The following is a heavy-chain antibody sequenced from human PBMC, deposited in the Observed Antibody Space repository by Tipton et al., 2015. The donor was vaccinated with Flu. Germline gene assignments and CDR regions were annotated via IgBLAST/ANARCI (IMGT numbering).Heavy chain of an antibody. Sequence: SLRLSCAASGFTFSSYYMHWVRQAPGKGLVWVSRIKSDGRSPSYADSVKGRFTISRDIAKDTLYLQMNSLGAEDSAVYYCARDLGVPAHDWYFDLWGRGTLVTVSS. CDR3: ARDLGVPAHDWYFDL. J-gene: IGHJ2*01. CDR1: GFTFSSYY. V-gene: IGHV3-74*01. D-gene: IGHD2-2*01. CDR2: IKSDGRSP.